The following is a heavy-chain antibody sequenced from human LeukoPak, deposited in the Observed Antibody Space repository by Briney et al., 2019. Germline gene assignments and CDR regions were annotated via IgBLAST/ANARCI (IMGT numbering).Heavy chain of an antibody. CDR1: GGSVNSGNYY. D-gene: IGHD3-9*01. J-gene: IGHJ4*02. CDR3: ARGSDWAYFDY. CDR2: IYTSGST. Sequence: PSQTPSLTCTVSGGSVNSGNYYWSWIRQPAGKGLEWIGRIYTSGSTDYNSSLKSRVTISVDTSKNQFSLKLSSVTAADTAVYYCARGSDWAYFDYWGQGTLVTVSS. V-gene: IGHV4-61*02.